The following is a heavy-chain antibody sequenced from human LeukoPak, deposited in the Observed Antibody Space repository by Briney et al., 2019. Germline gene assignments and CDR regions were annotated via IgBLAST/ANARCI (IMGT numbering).Heavy chain of an antibody. V-gene: IGHV3-53*01. D-gene: IGHD3-3*01. J-gene: IGHJ6*02. CDR1: GFTVSSNY. CDR2: IYSGGST. CDR3: ARDVYDFWSGSHYGMDV. Sequence: GGSLRLSCAASGFTVSSNYMSWVRQAPGKGLDWVSVIYSGGSTYYADSVKGRFTISRDNSKNTLYLQMNSLRAEDTAVYYCARDVYDFWSGSHYGMDVWGQGTTVTVSS.